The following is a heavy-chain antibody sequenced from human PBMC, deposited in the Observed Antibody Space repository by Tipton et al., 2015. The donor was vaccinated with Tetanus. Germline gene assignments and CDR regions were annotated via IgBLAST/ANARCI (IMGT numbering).Heavy chain of an antibody. D-gene: IGHD4-17*01. Sequence: GLVKPSETLSLTCIVSGGSMRSYYWSWIRQAPGKGLEWIGQIYYTGNPRYNPSLKSRVSISVDTSKGQFSLKLTSLTTADTAVYYCARGPSTVISFFDPWGQGALVSVSS. CDR3: ARGPSTVISFFDP. CDR1: GGSMRSYY. J-gene: IGHJ5*02. V-gene: IGHV4-59*01. CDR2: IYYTGNP.